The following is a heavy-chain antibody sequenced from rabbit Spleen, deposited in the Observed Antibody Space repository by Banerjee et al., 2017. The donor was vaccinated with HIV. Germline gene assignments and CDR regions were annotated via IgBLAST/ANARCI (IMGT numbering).Heavy chain of an antibody. V-gene: IGHV1S45*01. D-gene: IGHD1-1*01. CDR2: INAATGKP. CDR3: ARDLGPVSEALSL. Sequence: QEQLVESGGGLVQPEGSLTLTCKASGFSFSDRDVMCWVRQAPGKGLEWIACINAATGKPVYATWAKGRFTISRTSSTTVTLRMTSLTAADTATYFCARDLGPVSEALSLWGQGTLVTVS. J-gene: IGHJ3*01. CDR1: GFSFSDRDV.